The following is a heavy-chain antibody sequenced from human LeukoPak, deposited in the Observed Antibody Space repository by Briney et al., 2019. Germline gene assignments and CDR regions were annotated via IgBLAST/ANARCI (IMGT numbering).Heavy chain of an antibody. J-gene: IGHJ4*02. V-gene: IGHV3-23*01. Sequence: GGSLRLSCAASGFTFSIYAMTWVRQAPGKGLEWVSSINNSGTDTYYEDSVKGRFTISRDNSKNTLFLHINSLSAEDTAVYYCAAAVNTGRAEHYWGQGTLVTVSS. CDR2: INNSGTDT. CDR1: GFTFSIYA. D-gene: IGHD4-17*01. CDR3: AAAVNTGRAEHY.